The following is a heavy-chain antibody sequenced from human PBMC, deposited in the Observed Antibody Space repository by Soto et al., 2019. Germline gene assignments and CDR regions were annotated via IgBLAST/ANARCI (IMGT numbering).Heavy chain of an antibody. CDR2: IDWNDEE. V-gene: IGHV2-70*04. J-gene: IGHJ4*02. CDR1: GFSLSANGMR. D-gene: IGHD5-18*01. CDR3: ARGRGYNYVHEPFDY. Sequence: SGPTRVNPTQTLTLPCTFSGFSLSANGMRVSWLRQPPGKALEWLARIDWNDEELYITSLKTRLTISKDTSKNQVVLTMTNMDPVDTATYYCARGRGYNYVHEPFDYWGQGALVTVSS.